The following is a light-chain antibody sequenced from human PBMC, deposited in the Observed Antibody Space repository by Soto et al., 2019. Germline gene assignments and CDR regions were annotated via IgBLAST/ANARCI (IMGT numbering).Light chain of an antibody. J-gene: IGLJ1*01. V-gene: IGLV2-23*02. CDR2: EVS. CDR1: SSDIGAYDY. Sequence: QSALTQPASLSGSPGQSITISCTGTSSDIGAYDYVSWFQQHPGKAPKLMIFEVSERPSGVSNRFSGSKSGNAASLTISGLQAEDEADYYCCSYAGGATYVFGTGTKLTVL. CDR3: CSYAGGATYV.